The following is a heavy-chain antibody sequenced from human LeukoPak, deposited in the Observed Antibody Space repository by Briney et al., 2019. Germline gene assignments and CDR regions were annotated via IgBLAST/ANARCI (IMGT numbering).Heavy chain of an antibody. V-gene: IGHV3-21*01. CDR3: ARDGRGYSGHHNDPYYFDY. CDR1: GFTFSSYS. J-gene: IGHJ4*02. Sequence: GGSLRLSCAASGFTFSSYSMNWVRQAPGKGLEWVSSISSSSSYIYYADSVKGRFTISRDNAKNSLYLQMNSLRAEDTAVYYCARDGRGYSGHHNDPYYFDYWGQGTLVTVSS. CDR2: ISSSSSYI. D-gene: IGHD5-12*01.